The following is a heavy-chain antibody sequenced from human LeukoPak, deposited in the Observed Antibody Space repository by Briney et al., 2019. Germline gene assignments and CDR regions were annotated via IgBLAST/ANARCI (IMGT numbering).Heavy chain of an antibody. Sequence: GGSLRLSCAASGFSVSTSYMIWVRQAPGKGLEWVSVIYSGGSTNYADSVKGRFTISRDNSKNTLYLQMNSLRDEDTAVYYCARGPRQCLVVIDYWGQGTLVTVSS. CDR3: ARGPRQCLVVIDY. J-gene: IGHJ4*02. CDR2: IYSGGST. V-gene: IGHV3-66*01. D-gene: IGHD6-19*01. CDR1: GFSVSTSY.